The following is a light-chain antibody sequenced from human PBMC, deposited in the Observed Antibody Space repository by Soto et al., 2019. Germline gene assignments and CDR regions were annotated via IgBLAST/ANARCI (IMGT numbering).Light chain of an antibody. CDR3: QQSYSTART. V-gene: IGKV1-39*01. CDR2: AVS. Sequence: DIQMTQSPSSLSASVGDRVNITCRASQSISNYLNWYQQKPGKAPNLLIYAVSSLRSGVPSRFSGSGSGTDFTLTISSLQPEDFATYYCQQSYSTARTFGQGTKLEIK. J-gene: IGKJ2*01. CDR1: QSISNY.